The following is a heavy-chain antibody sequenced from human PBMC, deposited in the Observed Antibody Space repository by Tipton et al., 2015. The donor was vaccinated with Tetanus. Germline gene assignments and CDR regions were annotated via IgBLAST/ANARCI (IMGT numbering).Heavy chain of an antibody. D-gene: IGHD3-10*01. V-gene: IGHV4-61*08. J-gene: IGHJ5*02. CDR1: GGSVTSGDYQ. CDR3: ARGGSSVGP. Sequence: TLSLTCTVSGGSVTSGDYQWNWIRQPPGKGLEWLAYISYSGRTNSNYSLKSRITISRDTSKNQFSLKLTSVSAADTAVYYCARGGSSVGPWGQGTQVSVSS. CDR2: ISYSGRT.